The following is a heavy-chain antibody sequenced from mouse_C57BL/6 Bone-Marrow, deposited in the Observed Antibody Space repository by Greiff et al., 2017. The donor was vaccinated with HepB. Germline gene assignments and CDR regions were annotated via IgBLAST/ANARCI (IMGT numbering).Heavy chain of an antibody. D-gene: IGHD4-1*01. CDR2: IYPRSGNT. CDR1: GYTFTSYG. CDR3: AWTGTGFDY. V-gene: IGHV1-81*01. Sequence: QVQLKESGAELARPGASVKLSCKASGYTFTSYGISWVKQSTGQGLEWIGEIYPRSGNTYYNEKFKGKATLTADKSSSTAYMELRSLTSEDSAVYFCAWTGTGFDYWGQGTTLTVSS. J-gene: IGHJ2*01.